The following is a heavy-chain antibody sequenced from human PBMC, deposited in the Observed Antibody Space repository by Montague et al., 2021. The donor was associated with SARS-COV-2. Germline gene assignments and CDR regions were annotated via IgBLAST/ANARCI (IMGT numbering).Heavy chain of an antibody. J-gene: IGHJ4*02. CDR1: GFLLSTSGMC. Sequence: PALVKPTQTLTLTCTFSGFLLSTSGMCVSWIRQPPGKALEWLALIDWDDDKYYSTSLKTRLTISKDTSKNQVVLTMTNMDPVDTATYYCARTYYDILPNLYYFDYWGQGTLVTVSS. CDR3: ARTYYDILPNLYYFDY. CDR2: IDWDDDK. V-gene: IGHV2-70*01. D-gene: IGHD3-9*01.